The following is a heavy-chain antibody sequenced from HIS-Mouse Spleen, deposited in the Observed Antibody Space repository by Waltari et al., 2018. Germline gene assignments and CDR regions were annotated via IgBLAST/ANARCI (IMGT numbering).Heavy chain of an antibody. CDR3: AKGGLMVYAIGDY. Sequence: QVQLVESGGGVVQPGRSLRLSCAASGFTFSSYAMHWVRQAPGKGLEWVAVISYDGSNKYYADSVKGRFTISRDNSKNTLYLQMNSLRAEDTAVYYCAKGGLMVYAIGDYWGQGTLVTVSS. V-gene: IGHV3-30*04. D-gene: IGHD2-8*01. J-gene: IGHJ4*02. CDR2: ISYDGSNK. CDR1: GFTFSSYA.